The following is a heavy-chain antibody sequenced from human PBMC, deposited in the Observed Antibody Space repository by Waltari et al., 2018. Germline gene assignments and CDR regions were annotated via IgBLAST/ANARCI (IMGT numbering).Heavy chain of an antibody. Sequence: QVHLMQSGAEVKKHGASVKVSCKTSGYTFTGYYMHWVRQAPGQGLEWMGWVNPNSGDTNYAQKFQGRVTMTRDTSISTAYMELSRLRSDDAAVYFCARELLVVTSPYYGLDVWGQGTTVTVSS. D-gene: IGHD2-15*01. V-gene: IGHV1-2*02. CDR2: VNPNSGDT. CDR1: GYTFTGYY. J-gene: IGHJ6*02. CDR3: ARELLVVTSPYYGLDV.